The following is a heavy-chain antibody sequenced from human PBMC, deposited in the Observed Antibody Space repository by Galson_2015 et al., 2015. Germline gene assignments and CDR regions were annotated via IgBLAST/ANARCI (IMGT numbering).Heavy chain of an antibody. CDR3: ARRSSTVSLDY. Sequence: SLRLSGAASGFTFSSYEMNWVRQAPGKGLEWVSYISTSGSTIYYADSVKGRFTISRDNAKNSLYLQMNSLRAEDTAVYYCARRSSTVSLDYWGQGTLVTVSS. V-gene: IGHV3-48*03. CDR1: GFTFSSYE. D-gene: IGHD4-17*01. CDR2: ISTSGSTI. J-gene: IGHJ4*02.